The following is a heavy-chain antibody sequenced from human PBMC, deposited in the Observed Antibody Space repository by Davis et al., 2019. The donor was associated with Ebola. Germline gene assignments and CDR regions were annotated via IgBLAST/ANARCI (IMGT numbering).Heavy chain of an antibody. CDR1: GGSFSGYY. J-gene: IGHJ4*02. D-gene: IGHD2-2*01. CDR3: ARVFRKYCSSTSCPIDY. Sequence: SETLSLTCAVYGGSFSGYYWSWIRQPPGKGLEWIGYIYHSGSTYYNPSLKSRVTISVDRSKNQFSLKLSSVTAADTAVYYCARVFRKYCSSTSCPIDYWGQGTLVTVSS. V-gene: IGHV4-34*01. CDR2: IYHSGST.